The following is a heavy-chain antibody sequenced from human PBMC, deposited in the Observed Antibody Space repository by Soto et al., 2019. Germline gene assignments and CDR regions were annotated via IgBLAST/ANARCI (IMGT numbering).Heavy chain of an antibody. Sequence: QVQLVESGGGVVQPGRSLRLSCAASGFTFSSYAMHWVRQAPGKGLEWVAVISYDGSNKYYADSVKGRFTISRDNSKNTLYLQMNSLRAEDTAVYYCARDYYRQKTYYYYGMDVWGQGTTVTVSS. V-gene: IGHV3-30-3*01. CDR3: ARDYYRQKTYYYYGMDV. CDR1: GFTFSSYA. D-gene: IGHD3-22*01. J-gene: IGHJ6*02. CDR2: ISYDGSNK.